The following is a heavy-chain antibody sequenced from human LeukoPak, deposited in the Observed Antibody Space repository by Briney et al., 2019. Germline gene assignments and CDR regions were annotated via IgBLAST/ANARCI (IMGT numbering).Heavy chain of an antibody. CDR3: ARVRGGFCCGTNGPGAFSL. CDR1: GFTFSSYR. V-gene: IGHV3-7*01. Sequence: GGSLTLSCAASGFTFSSYRMSWVRQAPGKGLEGVANIKQDGSEKYYVDSVKGRFTISRDNAKDSLYLQMNSLRAEDTAVYYRARVRGGFCCGTNGPGAFSLWGQHTMLTVSS. J-gene: IGHJ3*01. CDR2: IKQDGSEK. D-gene: IGHD2-2*01.